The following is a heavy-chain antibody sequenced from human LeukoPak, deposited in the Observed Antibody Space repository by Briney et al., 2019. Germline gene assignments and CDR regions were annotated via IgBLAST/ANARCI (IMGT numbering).Heavy chain of an antibody. CDR1: GGSVTTSSYY. Sequence: TSETLSLTCTVSGGSVTTSSYYWGWLRQPPGKGLEWIGSMSHSGSAFYNPSLKSRVSISVDTSKNQFSLRVTSVTAADTALYYCARRSLREAYNRFDPWGQGTLVTVSS. CDR2: MSHSGSA. J-gene: IGHJ5*02. V-gene: IGHV4-39*01. D-gene: IGHD3-10*01. CDR3: ARRSLREAYNRFDP.